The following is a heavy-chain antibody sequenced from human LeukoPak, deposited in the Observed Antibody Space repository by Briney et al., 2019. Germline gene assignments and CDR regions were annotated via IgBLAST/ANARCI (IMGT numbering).Heavy chain of an antibody. CDR1: GFTFSTYS. V-gene: IGHV3-48*04. J-gene: IGHJ4*02. D-gene: IGHD1-26*01. CDR2: ISTGGSTI. CDR3: ARGATYFDY. Sequence: GGSLRLSCAASGFTFSTYSMNWVRQAPGKGLEWISYISTGGSTIYYADSVKGRLTISRDNAKNSLYLQMNSLRAEDTAVYYCARGATYFDYWGQGTLVTVSS.